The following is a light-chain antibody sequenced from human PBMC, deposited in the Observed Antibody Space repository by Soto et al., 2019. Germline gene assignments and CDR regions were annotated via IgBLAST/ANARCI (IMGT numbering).Light chain of an antibody. CDR2: DVS. CDR1: SSDVGGYNY. Sequence: QSALTQPTSVSGSPGQSITISCTGTSSDVGGYNYVSWYQQHPGKAPKLMIYDVSNRPSGVSNRFSGSKSGNTASLTISGNEDEDEDHYYCGYYRSRSDVVFGGGTKKTV. J-gene: IGLJ2*01. V-gene: IGLV2-14*01. CDR3: GYYRSRSDVV.